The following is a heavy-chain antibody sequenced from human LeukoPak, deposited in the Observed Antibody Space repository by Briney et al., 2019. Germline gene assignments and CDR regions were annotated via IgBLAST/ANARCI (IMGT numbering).Heavy chain of an antibody. J-gene: IGHJ4*02. D-gene: IGHD5-24*01. V-gene: IGHV3-74*03. Sequence: PGGSLRLSYAASGFTFRSYWMHWVRQAPGKGLVWVSHINGDGGTTTYADSVKGRFTISRDNAKNTLYLQMNSLRAEDTAVFYCARSNNYGFDYWGQGTLVTVSS. CDR3: ARSNNYGFDY. CDR1: GFTFRSYW. CDR2: INGDGGTT.